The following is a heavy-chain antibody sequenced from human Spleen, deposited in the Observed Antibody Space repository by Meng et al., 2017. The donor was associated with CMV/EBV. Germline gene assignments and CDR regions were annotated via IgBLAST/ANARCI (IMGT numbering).Heavy chain of an antibody. Sequence: ASVKVSCKASGYTFTGYYMHWVRQAPGQGLEWMGWINPDTGGTNYIQRFQGRVTMTRDTSINTAYMELSRLRSDDTAVYYCARGLKGSGYSHYQYGMDVWGQGTAVTVSS. CDR2: INPDTGGT. CDR1: GYTFTGYY. J-gene: IGHJ6*02. CDR3: ARGLKGSGYSHYQYGMDV. D-gene: IGHD3-3*01. V-gene: IGHV1-2*02.